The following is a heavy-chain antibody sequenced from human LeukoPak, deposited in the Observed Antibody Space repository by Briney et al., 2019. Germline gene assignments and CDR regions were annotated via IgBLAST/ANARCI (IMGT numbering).Heavy chain of an antibody. CDR1: GYSFTSYW. J-gene: IGHJ4*02. V-gene: IGHV5-51*01. CDR2: IYPGDSDT. CDR3: ARSVGSGWFDY. Sequence: GDSLKISCKGSGYSFTSYWTAWVRQMPGKGLEWMGIIYPGDSDTRYSPSFQGQVTISADMSVSTAYLQWTSLKASDTAMYYCARSVGSGWFDYWGQGTLVTVSS. D-gene: IGHD6-19*01.